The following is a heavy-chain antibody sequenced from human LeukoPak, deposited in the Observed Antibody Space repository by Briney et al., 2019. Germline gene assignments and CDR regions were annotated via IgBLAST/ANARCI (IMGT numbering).Heavy chain of an antibody. J-gene: IGHJ4*02. CDR2: INHSGSA. Sequence: SETLSLTCAVYGGSFSGYYWSWIRQPPGKGLEWIGEINHSGSANYNPSLKSRVTISVDTSKNQCSLKLSSVTAADTAVYYCARGSSFYDYVWASYRFSPLVFDYWGQGTLVTVSS. V-gene: IGHV4-34*01. D-gene: IGHD3-16*02. CDR3: ARGSSFYDYVWASYRFSPLVFDY. CDR1: GGSFSGYY.